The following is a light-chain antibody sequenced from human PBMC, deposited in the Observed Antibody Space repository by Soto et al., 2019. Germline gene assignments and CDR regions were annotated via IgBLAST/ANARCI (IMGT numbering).Light chain of an antibody. CDR3: CSYTRTSNHYF. CDR1: SSDIGDYDY. Sequence: ALTQPASVSGSPGQSITISCTGTSSDIGDYDYVSWYQQRPGRAPKLMIYEVRYRPSGVSNRFSGSKSGNTASLTISGLQAEDEADYYCCSYTRTSNHYFFGSGTKVTVL. V-gene: IGLV2-14*01. J-gene: IGLJ1*01. CDR2: EVR.